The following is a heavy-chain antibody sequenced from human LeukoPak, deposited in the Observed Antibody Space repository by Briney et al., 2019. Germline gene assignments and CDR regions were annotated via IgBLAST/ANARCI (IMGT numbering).Heavy chain of an antibody. D-gene: IGHD2-21*02. V-gene: IGHV3-23*01. J-gene: IGHJ4*02. CDR3: ARDVFVAVTALNHY. Sequence: GGSLRLSCAASGFTFSSYGMSWVRQAPGKGLEWVSAISGSGGSTYYADSVKGRFTISRDNAKNSLYLQMNSLRAEDTAVYYCARDVFVAVTALNHYWGQGILVTVSS. CDR1: GFTFSSYG. CDR2: ISGSGGST.